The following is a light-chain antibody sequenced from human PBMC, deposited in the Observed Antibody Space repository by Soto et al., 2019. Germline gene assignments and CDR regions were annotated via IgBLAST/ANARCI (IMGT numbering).Light chain of an antibody. CDR3: SSYTSSSTLLYV. Sequence: QSALTQPASVSGSPGQSITISCTGTSSDVGGRNFVSWYQQHPGKAPKVIIYAVSHRPSGVSNRFSGSKSGNTASLTISGLQAEDEADYYCSSYTSSSTLLYVFGTGTKVTVL. V-gene: IGLV2-14*01. J-gene: IGLJ1*01. CDR2: AVS. CDR1: SSDVGGRNF.